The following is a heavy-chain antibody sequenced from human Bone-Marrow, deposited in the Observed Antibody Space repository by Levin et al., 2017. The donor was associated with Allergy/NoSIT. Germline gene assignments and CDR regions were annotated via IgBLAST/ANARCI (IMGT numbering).Heavy chain of an antibody. Sequence: GESLKISCAASGYTVSSNYMTWVRQAPGKGLEWVSIIYSGGSTYYADSVKGRFTISRDNSKNTVYLQMNSLRAEDTAVYYCARDLVMDVWGQGTTVTVSS. J-gene: IGHJ6*02. D-gene: IGHD2-2*01. CDR2: IYSGGST. CDR3: ARDLVMDV. V-gene: IGHV3-66*01. CDR1: GYTVSSNY.